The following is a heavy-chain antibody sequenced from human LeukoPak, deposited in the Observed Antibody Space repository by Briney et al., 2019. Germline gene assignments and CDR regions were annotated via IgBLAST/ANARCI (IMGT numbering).Heavy chain of an antibody. D-gene: IGHD2-21*02. CDR3: ARSRLEYCGGDCYVADDAFDI. J-gene: IGHJ3*02. CDR2: IYYSGST. V-gene: IGHV4-59*12. Sequence: PSETLSLTCTVSGGSISSYYWSWIRQPPGKGLEWIGYIYYSGSTYYNPSLKSRVTISVDRSKNQFSLKLSSVTAADTAVYYCARSRLEYCGGDCYVADDAFDIWGQGTMVTVSS. CDR1: GGSISSYY.